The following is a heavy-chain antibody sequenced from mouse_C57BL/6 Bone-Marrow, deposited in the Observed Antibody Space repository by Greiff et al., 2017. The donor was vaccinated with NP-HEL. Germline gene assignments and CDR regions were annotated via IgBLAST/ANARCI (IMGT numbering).Heavy chain of an antibody. V-gene: IGHV5-16*01. J-gene: IGHJ1*03. CDR3: ARALTYYGSSHWYFDV. CDR1: GFTFSDYY. D-gene: IGHD1-1*01. CDR2: INYDGSST. Sequence: EVKLMESEGGLVQPGSSMKLSCTASGFTFSDYYMAWVRQVPEKGLEWVANINYDGSSTYYLDSLKSRFIISRDNAKNILYLQMSSLKSEDTATYYCARALTYYGSSHWYFDVWGTGTTVTVSS.